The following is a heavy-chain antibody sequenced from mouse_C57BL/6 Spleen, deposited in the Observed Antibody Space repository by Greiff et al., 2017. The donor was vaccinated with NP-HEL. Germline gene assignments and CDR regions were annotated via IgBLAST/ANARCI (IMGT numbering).Heavy chain of an antibody. D-gene: IGHD1-1*01. Sequence: VQLQQSGPELVKPGASVKISCKASGYSFTGYFMNWVMQSPGKSLEWIGRIYPYNGDTFYNQKFKGKATLTVDKSSSTAHMELRSLTSEDSAVYYCAREDYGSSYLFEGWGKGTTLTVSS. CDR3: AREDYGSSYLFEG. CDR2: IYPYNGDT. V-gene: IGHV1-20*01. CDR1: GYSFTGYF. J-gene: IGHJ2*01.